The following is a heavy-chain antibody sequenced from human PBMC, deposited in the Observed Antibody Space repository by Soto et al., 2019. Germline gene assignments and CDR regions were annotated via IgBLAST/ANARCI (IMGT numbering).Heavy chain of an antibody. V-gene: IGHV1-69*13. CDR1: GGTFRSYA. D-gene: IGHD4-17*01. J-gene: IGHJ6*02. CDR2: IIPIFGTA. Sequence: ASVPVSCETSGGTFRSYAISWLRQAPGHGLEWMGRIIPIFGTANYAQKFQGRVTITADESTSTAYMELSSLRSEDTAVYYCARETRPAYGPIQYYYGMDVWGQGTTVTVSS. CDR3: ARETRPAYGPIQYYYGMDV.